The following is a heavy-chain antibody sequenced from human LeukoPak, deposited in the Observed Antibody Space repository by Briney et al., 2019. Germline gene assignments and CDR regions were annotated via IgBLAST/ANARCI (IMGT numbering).Heavy chain of an antibody. Sequence: ASVKVSCKASGYSFSNFHINWARQASGQGLEWMGWISAYNGNTNYAQKLQGRVTMTTDTSTSTAYMELRSLRSDDTAVYYCARDLIAAAGTPLDYWGQGTLVTVSS. CDR1: GYSFSNFH. CDR2: ISAYNGNT. V-gene: IGHV1-18*01. D-gene: IGHD6-13*01. J-gene: IGHJ4*02. CDR3: ARDLIAAAGTPLDY.